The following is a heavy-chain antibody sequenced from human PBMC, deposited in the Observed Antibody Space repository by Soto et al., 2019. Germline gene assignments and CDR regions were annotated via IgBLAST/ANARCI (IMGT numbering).Heavy chain of an antibody. J-gene: IGHJ5*02. D-gene: IGHD2-15*01. CDR1: GYTFTSYG. CDR3: ARGPVVVVVAATDGLDP. V-gene: IGHV1-18*01. CDR2: ISAYNGNT. Sequence: ASVKVSCKASGYTFTSYGISWVRQAPGQGLEWMGWISAYNGNTNYAQKFQGRVTMTTGTSISTAYMELRRLRSDDTAVYYCARGPVVVVVAATDGLDPWGQGTLVTVSS.